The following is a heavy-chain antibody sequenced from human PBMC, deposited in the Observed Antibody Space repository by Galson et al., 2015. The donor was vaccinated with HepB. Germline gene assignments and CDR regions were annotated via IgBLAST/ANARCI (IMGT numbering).Heavy chain of an antibody. CDR2: IKQDGSEK. J-gene: IGHJ4*02. V-gene: IGHV3-7*03. CDR1: GFTLSNYW. Sequence: SLRLSCAASGFTLSNYWMNWVRQAPGKGLEWVAIIKQDGSEKHYVDSVKGRFTISRDSAKNSLYLQMNNLRAEDTAVYYCARGSGWLIHYWGPGTLVTVSS. CDR3: ARGSGWLIHY. D-gene: IGHD6-19*01.